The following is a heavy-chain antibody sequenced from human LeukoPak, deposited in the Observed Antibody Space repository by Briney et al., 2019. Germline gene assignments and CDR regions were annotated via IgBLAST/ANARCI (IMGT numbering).Heavy chain of an antibody. CDR1: GYSISSIHC. J-gene: IGHJ4*02. D-gene: IGHD6-13*01. CDR2: ICQSGST. V-gene: IGHV4-38-2*02. Sequence: SETLSLTCTVSGYSISSIHCWGWIRQPPGKGLEWIGNICQSGSTYYSPSLKSRVILSLDTSKNQFSLRLSSVTAADTAVYYCARNSSPDYWGQGTLVTVSS. CDR3: ARNSSPDY.